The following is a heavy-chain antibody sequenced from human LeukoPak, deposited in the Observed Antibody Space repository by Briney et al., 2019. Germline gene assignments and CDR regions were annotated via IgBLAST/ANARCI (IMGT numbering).Heavy chain of an antibody. V-gene: IGHV3-7*01. CDR2: IKQDGSER. J-gene: IGHJ4*02. CDR1: GFSMSVYW. CDR3: ARDWGAYYHFFDY. D-gene: IGHD3-22*01. Sequence: GGSLRLSCEASGFSMSVYWMSWVRRALGKGLEWVGNIKQDGSERNYVDSVKGRFTISRDNAKKSLYLQINSLRAEDTAVYYCARDWGAYYHFFDYWGQGTLVTVSS.